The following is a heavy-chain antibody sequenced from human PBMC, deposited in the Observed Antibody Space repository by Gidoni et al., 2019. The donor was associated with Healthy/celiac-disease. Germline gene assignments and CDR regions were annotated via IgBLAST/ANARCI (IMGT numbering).Heavy chain of an antibody. CDR2: IYPGDSDT. Sequence: EVHLVQSGAEVKKPGESLKIPCKGSGSSFTSYCIGWVRQLPGKGLEWMGIIYPGDSDTRYSPSFQGQVTISADKSISTAYLQWSSLKASDTAMYYCARQSSYCSGGSCYSYYFDYWGQGTLVTVSS. CDR3: ARQSSYCSGGSCYSYYFDY. CDR1: GSSFTSYC. J-gene: IGHJ4*02. D-gene: IGHD2-15*01. V-gene: IGHV5-51*01.